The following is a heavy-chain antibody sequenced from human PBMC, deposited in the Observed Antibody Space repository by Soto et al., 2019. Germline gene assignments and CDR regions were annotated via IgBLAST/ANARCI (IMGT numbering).Heavy chain of an antibody. D-gene: IGHD2-15*01. CDR2: INPNSGGT. CDR1: GYTFTGYY. Sequence: ASVKVSCKASGYTFTGYYMHWVRQAPGQGLEWMGWINPNSGGTNYAQKFQGWVTMTRDTSISTAYMELSRLRSDDTAVYYCARVGYCSGGSCPHGAFDIWGQGTMVTVSS. V-gene: IGHV1-2*04. J-gene: IGHJ3*02. CDR3: ARVGYCSGGSCPHGAFDI.